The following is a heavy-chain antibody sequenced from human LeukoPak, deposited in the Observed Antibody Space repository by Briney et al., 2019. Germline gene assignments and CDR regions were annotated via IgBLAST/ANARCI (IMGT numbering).Heavy chain of an antibody. CDR1: GFTFDDYA. CDR2: ISWNSGSI. V-gene: IGHV3-9*01. J-gene: IGHJ5*02. CDR3: AKASSSSWYFGWFDP. D-gene: IGHD6-13*01. Sequence: GGSLRLSCAASGFTFDDYAMHWVRQAPGKGLEWVSGISWNSGSIGYADSVKGRFTISRDNAKNSLYLQMNSLRAEDTALYYCAKASSSSWYFGWFDPWGQGTLVTVSS.